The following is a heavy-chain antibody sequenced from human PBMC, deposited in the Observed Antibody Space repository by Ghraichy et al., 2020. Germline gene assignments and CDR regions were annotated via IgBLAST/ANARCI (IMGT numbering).Heavy chain of an antibody. CDR2: INSDGSST. CDR3: ARGRSGSPLIIDY. CDR1: GFTFSSYW. Sequence: GESLNISCAASGFTFSSYWMHWVRQAPGKGLVWVSRINSDGSSTSYADSVKGRFTISRDNAKNTLYLQMNSLRAEDTAVYYCARGRSGSPLIIDYWGQGTLVTVSS. D-gene: IGHD1-26*01. J-gene: IGHJ4*02. V-gene: IGHV3-74*01.